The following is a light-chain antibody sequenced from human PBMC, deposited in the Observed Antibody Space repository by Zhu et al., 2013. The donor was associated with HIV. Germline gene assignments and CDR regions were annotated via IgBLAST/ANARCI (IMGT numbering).Light chain of an antibody. V-gene: IGKV3-20*01. Sequence: EIVLTQSPGTLSLSPGERATLSCRASQSVSSSYLAWYQQKPGQAPRLLIYGASSRATGIPDRFIGSGSGTDFTLTISRVEPEDFAVYYCQQYGASPLTFGGGTKVEIK. CDR1: QSVSSSY. J-gene: IGKJ4*01. CDR3: QQYGASPLT. CDR2: GAS.